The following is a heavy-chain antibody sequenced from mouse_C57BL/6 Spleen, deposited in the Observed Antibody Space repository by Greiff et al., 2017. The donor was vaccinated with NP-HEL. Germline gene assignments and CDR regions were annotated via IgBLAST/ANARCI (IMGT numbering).Heavy chain of an antibody. D-gene: IGHD2-3*01. Sequence: EVQRVESGPELVKPGASVKIPCKASGYTFTDYNMDWVKQSHGKSLEWIGDINPNNGGTIYNQKFKGKATLTVDKSSSTAYMELRSLTSEDTAVYYCARDDGYSRFAYWGQGTLVTVSA. CDR3: ARDDGYSRFAY. CDR1: GYTFTDYN. J-gene: IGHJ3*01. CDR2: INPNNGGT. V-gene: IGHV1-18*01.